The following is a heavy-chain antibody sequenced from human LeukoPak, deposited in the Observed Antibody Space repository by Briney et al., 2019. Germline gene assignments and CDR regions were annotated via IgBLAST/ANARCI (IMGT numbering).Heavy chain of an antibody. CDR1: GGSISSSSYY. D-gene: IGHD5-12*01. J-gene: IGHJ4*02. CDR2: IYYSGST. CDR3: AALRTTSGYDFCY. Sequence: SETLSLTCTVSGGSISSSSYYWGWIRQPPGKGLEWIGSIYYSGSTYYNPSLKSRVTISVDTSKNQFSLKLSSVTAADTAVYYCAALRTTSGYDFCYWGQGTLVTVSS. V-gene: IGHV4-39*01.